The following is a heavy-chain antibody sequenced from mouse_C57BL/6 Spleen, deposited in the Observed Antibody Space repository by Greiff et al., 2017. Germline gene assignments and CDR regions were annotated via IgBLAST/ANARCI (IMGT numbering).Heavy chain of an antibody. J-gene: IGHJ3*01. CDR3: AREGGPWFAD. D-gene: IGHD1-1*02. V-gene: IGHV1-64*01. Sequence: QVHVKQPGAELVKPGASVQLSCKASGYTFTRYWMHWVKQRPGQGLEWLGMIHPNSGSTNYNEKFKSKATLTVDKSSSTAYMQLSSLTSEDSAVYYCAREGGPWFADWGQGTLVTVAA. CDR1: GYTFTRYW. CDR2: IHPNSGST.